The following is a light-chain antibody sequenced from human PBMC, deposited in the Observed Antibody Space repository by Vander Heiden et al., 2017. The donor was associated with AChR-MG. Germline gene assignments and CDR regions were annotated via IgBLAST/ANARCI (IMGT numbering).Light chain of an antibody. V-gene: IGLV1-47*01. CDR1: SSNIGSNY. CDR3: AAWDDSLSGPRV. CDR2: RNN. Sequence: QSVLTQPPSASGTPGQRVTISCSGSSSNIGSNYVYWYQQLPGTAPILLIYRNNQRPSGFPDRFSGSKSGTSASLAISGLRSEDEADYYCAAWDDSLSGPRVFGGGTKLTGL. J-gene: IGLJ3*02.